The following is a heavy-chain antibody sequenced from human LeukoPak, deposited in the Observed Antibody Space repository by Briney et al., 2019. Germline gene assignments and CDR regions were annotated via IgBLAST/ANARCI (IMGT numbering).Heavy chain of an antibody. CDR3: ARGAKEQLAVAYYYYYYGMDV. V-gene: IGHV1-69*13. CDR1: GYTFTSYG. Sequence: SVTVSCKASGYTFTSYGISWVRQAPGQGLEWMGGIIPIFGTANYAQKFQGRVTITADESTSTAYMELSSLRSEDTAVYYCARGAKEQLAVAYYYYYYGMDVWGQGTTVTVSS. CDR2: IIPIFGTA. D-gene: IGHD6-6*01. J-gene: IGHJ6*02.